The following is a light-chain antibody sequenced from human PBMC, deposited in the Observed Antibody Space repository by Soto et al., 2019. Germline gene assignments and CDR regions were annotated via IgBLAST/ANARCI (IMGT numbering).Light chain of an antibody. CDR2: EVS. Sequence: QSALTQPASVSGSPGQSITISCTGTSSDIGSNNYVSWFQQRPGKAPTLIIYEVSNRPSGVSTHFSGSKSGNTASLTNSGLLPEDEDEYYCSSYTTTTRLFGGGTKVTVL. CDR1: SSDIGSNNY. J-gene: IGLJ3*02. CDR3: SSYTTTTRL. V-gene: IGLV2-14*01.